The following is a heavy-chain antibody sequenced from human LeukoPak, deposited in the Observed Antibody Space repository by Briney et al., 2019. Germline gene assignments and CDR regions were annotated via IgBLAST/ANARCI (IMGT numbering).Heavy chain of an antibody. CDR2: INPRSGGT. CDR1: EYTFIGYY. V-gene: IGHV1-2*02. CDR3: ARGDNAAHFFDF. D-gene: IGHD2-2*01. J-gene: IGHJ4*02. Sequence: ASVKVSCKASEYTFIGYYMHWVRQAPGQGLEWMGWINPRSGGTNYAEKFQGRVSMTRDTSINTAYMELRRLRSDDTAVYYCARGDNAAHFFDFWGQGSLVTVSS.